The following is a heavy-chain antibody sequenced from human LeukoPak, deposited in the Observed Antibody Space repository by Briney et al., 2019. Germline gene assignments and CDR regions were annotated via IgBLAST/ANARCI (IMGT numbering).Heavy chain of an antibody. CDR3: ARDLSLAAPGGFDY. V-gene: IGHV3-21*01. J-gene: IGHJ4*02. D-gene: IGHD6-6*01. CDR1: GFTFRSYS. Sequence: PGGSLRLSCAASGFTFRSYSMNWVRQAPGKGLEWVSTISSSSTYIYYADSVKGRFTISRDNAENSVYLQMDSLRGDDTAVYYCARDLSLAAPGGFDYWGQGTLVTVSS. CDR2: ISSSSTYI.